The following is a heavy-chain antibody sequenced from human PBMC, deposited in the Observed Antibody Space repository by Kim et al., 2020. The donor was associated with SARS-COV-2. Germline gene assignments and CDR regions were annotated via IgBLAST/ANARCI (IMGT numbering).Heavy chain of an antibody. CDR1: SGSINSYY. J-gene: IGHJ5*02. Sequence: SETLSLTCTVSSGSINSYYWSWIRQPPGKGLEWIGYIYYIGSTNYNPSLKSRVTISVDTSKNQFSLKLRSVTAADTAVYYCARLEIPAAGEWSRPRYSWFDPWGQGTLVTVYS. D-gene: IGHD6-13*01. CDR3: ARLEIPAAGEWSRPRYSWFDP. CDR2: IYYIGST. V-gene: IGHV4-59*08.